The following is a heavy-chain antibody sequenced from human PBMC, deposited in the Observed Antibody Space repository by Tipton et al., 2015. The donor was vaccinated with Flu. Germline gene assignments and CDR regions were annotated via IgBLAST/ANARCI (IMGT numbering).Heavy chain of an antibody. J-gene: IGHJ4*02. Sequence: QLVQSGGGVVQPGGSLRLSCAASGFTFSSYGMHWVRQAPGKGLEWVAVIRYDGSNKYYADSVKGRFTISRDNSKNTLYLQMNSLRAEDTAVYYCAKDPVLRYFDWLSDFDYWGQGTLVTVSS. CDR2: IRYDGSNK. CDR1: GFTFSSYG. D-gene: IGHD3-9*01. V-gene: IGHV3-30*02. CDR3: AKDPVLRYFDWLSDFDY.